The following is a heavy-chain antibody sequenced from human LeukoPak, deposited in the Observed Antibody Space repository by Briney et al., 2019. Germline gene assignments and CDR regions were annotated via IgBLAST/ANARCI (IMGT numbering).Heavy chain of an antibody. J-gene: IGHJ4*02. D-gene: IGHD2-2*01. CDR1: DFPFIGYT. V-gene: IGHV3-30*04. CDR2: IPYDGSQN. CDR3: AREGRFKAQHLFDY. Sequence: LGGSLRLSCAASDFPFIGYTMHWVRQAPGKGLEWVAGIPYDGSQNSYADSVKGRFSISRDNSKSALYLQLSSLRPEDTAVYYCAREGRFKAQHLFDYWGRERWSPSLQ.